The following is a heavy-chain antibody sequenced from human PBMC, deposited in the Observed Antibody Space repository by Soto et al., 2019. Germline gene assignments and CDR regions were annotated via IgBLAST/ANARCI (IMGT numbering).Heavy chain of an antibody. CDR1: GGSISSYY. D-gene: IGHD1-1*01. CDR3: ARGGTGTIYYYGMDV. V-gene: IGHV4-59*01. J-gene: IGHJ6*02. Sequence: SETLSLSCTVSGGSISSYYWSWIRQPPGKGLEWIGYIYYSGSTNYNPSLKSRVTISVDTSKNQFSLKLSSVTAADTAVYYCARGGTGTIYYYGMDVWGQGTTVTVS. CDR2: IYYSGST.